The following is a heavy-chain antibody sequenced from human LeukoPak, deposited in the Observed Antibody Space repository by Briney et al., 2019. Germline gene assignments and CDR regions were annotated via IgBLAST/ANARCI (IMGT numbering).Heavy chain of an antibody. CDR2: IRYDGSNK. CDR3: AKDDYYGSGTYPFDC. J-gene: IGHJ4*02. D-gene: IGHD3-10*01. Sequence: GGSLRLSCAAFGFTFSSYGMHWVRQAPGKGLEWVAFIRYDGSNKYYADSVKGRFTISRDNSKSTLYLQMNSLRAEDTAVYYCAKDDYYGSGTYPFDCWGQGTLVTVSS. CDR1: GFTFSSYG. V-gene: IGHV3-30*02.